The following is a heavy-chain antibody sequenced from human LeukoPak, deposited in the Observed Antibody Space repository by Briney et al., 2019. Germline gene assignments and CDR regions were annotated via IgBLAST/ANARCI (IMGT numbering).Heavy chain of an antibody. D-gene: IGHD4-17*01. CDR1: GFTFSSYS. CDR2: ISSSSSYI. V-gene: IGHV3-21*01. CDR3: ARESDGDYGYYYYGMDV. J-gene: IGHJ6*02. Sequence: GGSLRLSCAASGFTFSSYSTNWVRQAPGKGLEWVSSISSSSSYIYYADSVKGRFTISRDNAKNSLYLQMNSLRAEDTAVYYCARESDGDYGYYYYGMDVWGQGTTVTVSS.